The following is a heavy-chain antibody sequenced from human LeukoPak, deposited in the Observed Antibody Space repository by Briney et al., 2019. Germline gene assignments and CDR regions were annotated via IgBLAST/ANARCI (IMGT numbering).Heavy chain of an antibody. CDR3: ARSPEGHCSSTSCYAPYYYMDV. CDR2: IIPIFGTA. V-gene: IGHV1-69*13. D-gene: IGHD2-2*01. Sequence: SVKVSCKASGGTFSSYAISWVRQAPGQGLEWMGGIIPIFGTANYAQKFQGRVTITADESTSTAYMELSSLRSEDTAVYYCARSPEGHCSSTSCYAPYYYMDVWGKGTTVTVSS. CDR1: GGTFSSYA. J-gene: IGHJ6*03.